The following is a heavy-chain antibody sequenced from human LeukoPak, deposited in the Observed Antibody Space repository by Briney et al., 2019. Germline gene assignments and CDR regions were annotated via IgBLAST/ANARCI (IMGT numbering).Heavy chain of an antibody. V-gene: IGHV3-23*01. D-gene: IGHD4-23*01. CDR1: GFTFSSYA. J-gene: IGHJ4*02. CDR2: ISGSGGST. Sequence: GASLRLSCAASGFTFSSYAMSWVRQAPGKGLEWVSAISGSGGSTYYADSVKGRFTISRDNSKNTLYLQMNSLRAEDTAVYHCAKCLGDGGNYYFDYWGQGTLVTVSS. CDR3: AKCLGDGGNYYFDY.